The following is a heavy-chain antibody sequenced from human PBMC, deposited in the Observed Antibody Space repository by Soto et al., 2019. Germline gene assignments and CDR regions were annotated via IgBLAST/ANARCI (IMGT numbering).Heavy chain of an antibody. CDR3: ARVPGDMVAILYIHPLDGREPLSDVDV. D-gene: IGHD5-12*01. J-gene: IGHJ6*02. CDR2: ISFDGSNK. V-gene: IGHV3-30*04. CDR1: GFTFSYYP. Sequence: QMQLVESGGGAVQPGRSLRLSCAASGFTFSYYPMHWVRQAPGKGLEWVAVISFDGSNKYYADSEKGRFTISRDNSKNTLYLQMNSLRGEDTAVYYCARVPGDMVAILYIHPLDGREPLSDVDVWGQGTTVTVSS.